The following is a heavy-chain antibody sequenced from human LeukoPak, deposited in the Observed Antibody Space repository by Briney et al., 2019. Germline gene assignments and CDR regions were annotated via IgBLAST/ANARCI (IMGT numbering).Heavy chain of an antibody. D-gene: IGHD2-21*01. CDR3: ARLWYYAMDV. CDR2: ISSGSSTI. V-gene: IGHV3-48*01. J-gene: IGHJ6*02. Sequence: GGSLRLSCAASGFTFSSYSMNWVRQAPGKGLEWVSYISSGSSTIYYADSVKGRFTISRDNAKNSLYLQMNSLRAEDTAVYYCARLWYYAMDVWGQGTTVIVSS. CDR1: GFTFSSYS.